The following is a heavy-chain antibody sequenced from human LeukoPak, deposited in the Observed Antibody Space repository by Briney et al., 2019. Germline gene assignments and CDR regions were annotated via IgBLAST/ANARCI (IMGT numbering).Heavy chain of an antibody. CDR1: GFTFSSYG. D-gene: IGHD3-10*01. J-gene: IGHJ4*02. Sequence: GGSLRLSCAASGFTFSSYGMHWVRQAPGKGLEWVAFIRYDGSNKYYADSVKGRFTISRDNSKNTLYLQMNSLRAEDTAVYYCAFGRTLYGSGWDYWGQGTLVTVSS. V-gene: IGHV3-30*02. CDR2: IRYDGSNK. CDR3: AFGRTLYGSGWDY.